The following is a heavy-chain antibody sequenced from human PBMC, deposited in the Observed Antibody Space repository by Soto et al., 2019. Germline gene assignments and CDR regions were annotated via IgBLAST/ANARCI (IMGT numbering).Heavy chain of an antibody. D-gene: IGHD1-26*01. Sequence: SETLSLTCTVSGGSIGSSSHYWGWIRQPPGMGLEWIGNIYYSGSTYYNPSLKSRVTISVDTSKNQFSLKLSSVTAADTAVYYCVGLVGAAVYFDYWGQGTLVTAPQ. V-gene: IGHV4-39*01. J-gene: IGHJ4*02. CDR2: IYYSGST. CDR1: GGSIGSSSHY. CDR3: VGLVGAAVYFDY.